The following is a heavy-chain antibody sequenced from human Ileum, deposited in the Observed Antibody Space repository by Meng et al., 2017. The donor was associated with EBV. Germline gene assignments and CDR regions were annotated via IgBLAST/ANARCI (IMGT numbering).Heavy chain of an antibody. CDR2: INHSGST. V-gene: IGHV4-34*02. J-gene: IGHJ5*02. CDR3: AREARSSGYHPGIGP. Sequence: QGQLQQWGAGMLKPSETLSLTCAVYGGLFSGYYWSWIRQSPGKGLEWIGEINHSGSTNYNPSLKSRVTISVDTSKNQFSLKLTSVTAADTAVYYCAREARSSGYHPGIGPWGQGTLVTVSS. D-gene: IGHD3-22*01. CDR1: GGLFSGYY.